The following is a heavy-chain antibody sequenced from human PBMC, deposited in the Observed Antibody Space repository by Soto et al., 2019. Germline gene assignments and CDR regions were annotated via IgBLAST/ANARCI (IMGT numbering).Heavy chain of an antibody. CDR3: AKGGYYSVFDI. CDR1: VFPFSSYA. J-gene: IGHJ3*02. Sequence: HPWGALLVSCVSSVFPFSSYAMSWVRQTPGQGLEWVSGISGSGVLTYYADSVKGRFTISRDNSNNTLSLQVHSLRVEDTAVYFCAKGGYYSVFDIWGQGTMVTVSS. V-gene: IGHV3-23*01. CDR2: ISGSGVLT. D-gene: IGHD3-16*01.